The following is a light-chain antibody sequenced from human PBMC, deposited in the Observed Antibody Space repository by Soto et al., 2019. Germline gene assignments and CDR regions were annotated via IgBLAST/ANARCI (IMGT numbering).Light chain of an antibody. CDR1: QSVSSSY. CDR3: QQYGSSPWT. CDR2: GAS. J-gene: IGKJ1*01. V-gene: IGKV3-20*01. Sequence: EIVLTQSPSTLSLSPGERATLSCRASQSVSSSYLAWYQQKPGQAPRPLIYGASSRAIGISDRFSGSGSGTDFTLTISRLEPEDFAVYYSQQYGSSPWTFGQGTKV.